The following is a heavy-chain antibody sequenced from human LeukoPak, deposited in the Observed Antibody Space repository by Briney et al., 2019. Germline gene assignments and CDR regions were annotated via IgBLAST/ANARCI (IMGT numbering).Heavy chain of an antibody. J-gene: IGHJ6*02. CDR2: ISSSSSTI. V-gene: IGHV3-48*02. CDR3: ARGHPVGMDV. Sequence: GGSLRLSCAASGFTFSSYSMNWVRQAPGKGLKWVSYISSSSSTIYYADSVKGRFTISRDNAKNSLHLQMNSLRDEDTAVYYCARGHPVGMDVWGQGTTVTVSS. CDR1: GFTFSSYS.